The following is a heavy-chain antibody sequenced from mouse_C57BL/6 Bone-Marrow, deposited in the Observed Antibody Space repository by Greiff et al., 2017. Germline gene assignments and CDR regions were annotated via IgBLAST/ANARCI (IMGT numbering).Heavy chain of an antibody. V-gene: IGHV1-69*01. J-gene: IGHJ3*01. CDR2: IDPSDSYN. Sequence: QVQLKQPGAELVMPGASVKLSCKASGYTFTSYWMHWVKQRPGQGLEWIGEIDPSDSYNNYNQKFKGKSTLTVDKSSSTAYMQLSSLTSEDSAVYYCAREGSSPWFAYWGQGTLVTVSA. D-gene: IGHD1-1*01. CDR3: AREGSSPWFAY. CDR1: GYTFTSYW.